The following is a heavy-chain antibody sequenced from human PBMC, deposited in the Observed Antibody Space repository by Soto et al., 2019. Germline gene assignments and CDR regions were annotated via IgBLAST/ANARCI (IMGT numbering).Heavy chain of an antibody. CDR1: GFTFSSYA. CDR3: AIFHRVVVAATPYP. Sequence: EVQVLESGGGLVQPGGSLRLSCAASGFTFSSYAMSWVRQAPGKGLEWVSAISGSGGSTYYADSVKGRFTISRDNSKNTLYLQMNSLRAEDTAVYYCAIFHRVVVAATPYPWGQGTLVTVSS. D-gene: IGHD2-15*01. J-gene: IGHJ5*02. CDR2: ISGSGGST. V-gene: IGHV3-23*01.